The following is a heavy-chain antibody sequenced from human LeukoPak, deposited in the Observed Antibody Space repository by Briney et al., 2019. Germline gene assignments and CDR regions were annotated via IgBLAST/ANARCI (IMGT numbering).Heavy chain of an antibody. CDR3: ARLRMATASFDY. J-gene: IGHJ4*02. CDR2: IYYSGST. Sequence: SETLSLTCTVSGGSISSYYWSWIRQPPRKGLEWIGYIYYSGSTNYNPSLKSRVTISVDTSKNQFSLKLSSVAAADTAVYYCARLRMATASFDYWGQGTLVTVSS. V-gene: IGHV4-59*08. D-gene: IGHD5-18*01. CDR1: GGSISSYY.